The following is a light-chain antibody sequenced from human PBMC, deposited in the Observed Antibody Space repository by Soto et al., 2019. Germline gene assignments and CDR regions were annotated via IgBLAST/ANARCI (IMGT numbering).Light chain of an antibody. CDR3: QQYNDRPPYT. CDR2: GAS. V-gene: IGKV3-15*01. Sequence: EIVMTQSPSTLSVSPGERATLSCRVSQSVSSNLAWYQQQPGQAPTLLIYGASTSAAGIPARFSGSGSGTEFTLTISSLQSEDYAVYYCQQYNDRPPYTFGQGTKLEIK. J-gene: IGKJ2*01. CDR1: QSVSSN.